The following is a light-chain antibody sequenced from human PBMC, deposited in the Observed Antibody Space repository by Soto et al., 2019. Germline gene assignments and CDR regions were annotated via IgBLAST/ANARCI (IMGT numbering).Light chain of an antibody. J-gene: IGLJ1*01. V-gene: IGLV2-14*01. CDR3: SSYTSRSSSTYV. CDR1: SSDVGGYNY. CDR2: DVS. Sequence: QSALTQPASVSGSPGQSITISCTGTSSDVGGYNYVSWYQQHPGKAPKLTIYDVSNRPSGVSNRFSGSKSGNTASLTISGLQAEDEADYYCSSYTSRSSSTYVFGTGTKVTVL.